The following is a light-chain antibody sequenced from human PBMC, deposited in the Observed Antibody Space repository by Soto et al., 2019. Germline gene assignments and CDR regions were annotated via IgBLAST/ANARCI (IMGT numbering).Light chain of an antibody. J-gene: IGKJ5*01. CDR2: GAS. V-gene: IGKV3-20*01. CDR1: QSVSSSY. CDR3: QQYGSSPST. Sequence: EIVLTQSPVTLSLSPGERATLSCRASQSVSSSYLAWYQQKPGQAPRLLIYGASSRATGIPDRFSGSGSGTDFTLTIIRLEPEDFAVYYCQQYGSSPSTFGQGTRLEMK.